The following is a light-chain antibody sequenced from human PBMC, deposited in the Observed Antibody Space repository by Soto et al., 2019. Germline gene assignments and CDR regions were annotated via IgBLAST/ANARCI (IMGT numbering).Light chain of an antibody. CDR2: GNN. J-gene: IGLJ2*01. V-gene: IGLV1-40*01. CDR3: QSYDTSLRGSL. Sequence: QLVLTQPPSVSGAPGQRVTISCTGSSSNTGAGHDVHWYQQLPGTAPKLLIYGNNNRPSGVPDRFSGSRSGTSASLAITGLQAGDEADYYCQSYDTSLRGSLFGGGTKVTVL. CDR1: SSNTGAGHD.